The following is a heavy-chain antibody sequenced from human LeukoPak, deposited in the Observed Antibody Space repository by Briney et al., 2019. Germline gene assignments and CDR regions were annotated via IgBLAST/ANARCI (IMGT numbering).Heavy chain of an antibody. CDR3: AREFNYYDSSGYSDDY. J-gene: IGHJ4*02. CDR1: GYTFISFD. V-gene: IGHV1-8*01. D-gene: IGHD3-22*01. CDR2: MNPNTGNT. Sequence: GASVKVSCKTSGYTFISFDINWVRQATGQGLEWMGWMNPNTGNTGYAQKFQDRVTITADKSTSTAYMELSSLRSEDTAVYYCAREFNYYDSSGYSDDYWGQGTLVTVSS.